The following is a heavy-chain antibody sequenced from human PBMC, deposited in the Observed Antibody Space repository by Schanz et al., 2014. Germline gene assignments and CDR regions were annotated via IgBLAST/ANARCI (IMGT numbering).Heavy chain of an antibody. J-gene: IGHJ5*01. Sequence: QVQLLESGGGLVRPGGSLRLSCAASGFTFSSYGMHWVRQAPGKGLEWVAVISCAGSNKYHAESVKGRFTISRDNSKNTLYLEMNRLRVDDTAVYYCSKDKQGSRSDDSWGQGTLXTVSS. CDR1: GFTFSSYG. CDR3: SKDKQGSRSDDS. CDR2: ISCAGSNK. V-gene: IGHV3-30*18. D-gene: IGHD2-15*01.